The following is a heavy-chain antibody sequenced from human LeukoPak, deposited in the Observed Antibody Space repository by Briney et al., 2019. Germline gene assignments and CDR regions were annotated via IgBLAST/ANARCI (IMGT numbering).Heavy chain of an antibody. D-gene: IGHD1-20*01. J-gene: IGHJ6*03. V-gene: IGHV4-34*01. CDR1: GESFSGYY. Sequence: SETVSLTCTVYGESFSGYYWTWIRQAPGKGLEWIGEISHSGSTNYNPSLKSRVTTSVDTSKNQFSLKLNFVTAADTAVYYCARRYREYIWNDGMHYYYYYMDVWGNGTTVTVSS. CDR3: ARRYREYIWNDGMHYYYYYMDV. CDR2: ISHSGST.